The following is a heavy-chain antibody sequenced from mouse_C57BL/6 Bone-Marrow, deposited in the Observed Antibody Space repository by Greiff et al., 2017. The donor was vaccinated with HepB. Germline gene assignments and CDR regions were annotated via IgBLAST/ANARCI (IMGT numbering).Heavy chain of an antibody. V-gene: IGHV1-81*01. Sequence: VQLQQSGAELARPGASVKLSCKASGYTFTSYGISWVKQRTGQGLEWIGEIYPRSGNTYYNEKFKGKATLTADKSSSTAYMELRSLTSEDSAVYFCALITTVVVHWYFDVWGTGTTVTVSS. D-gene: IGHD1-1*01. CDR1: GYTFTSYG. J-gene: IGHJ1*03. CDR3: ALITTVVVHWYFDV. CDR2: IYPRSGNT.